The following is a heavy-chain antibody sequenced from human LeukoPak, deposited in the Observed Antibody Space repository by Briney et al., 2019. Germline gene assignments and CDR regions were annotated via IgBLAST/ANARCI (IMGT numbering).Heavy chain of an antibody. V-gene: IGHV4-34*01. CDR3: ARPAEPTYYYDSSGYPY. CDR1: GGSFSGYY. CDR2: INHSGST. J-gene: IGHJ4*02. D-gene: IGHD3-22*01. Sequence: SETLSLTCAVYGGSFSGYYWSWIRQPPGKGLEWIGEINHSGSTNYNPSLTSRVTISVDPSKNQFSLKLSSVTAADTAVYYCARPAEPTYYYDSSGYPYWGQGTLVTVSS.